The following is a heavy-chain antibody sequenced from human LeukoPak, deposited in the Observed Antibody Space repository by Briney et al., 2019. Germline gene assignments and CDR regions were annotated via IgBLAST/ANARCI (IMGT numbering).Heavy chain of an antibody. Sequence: SETLSLTCTVSGGSISGSSYYWGWIRQPPGKGLEWIGSIYHSGSTYYNPSLKSRVTISVDTSKNQFSLKLSSVTAADTAVYYCARDSGGSYRGYFQHWGQGTLVTVSS. V-gene: IGHV4-39*07. D-gene: IGHD2-15*01. CDR1: GGSISGSSYY. CDR2: IYHSGST. CDR3: ARDSGGSYRGYFQH. J-gene: IGHJ1*01.